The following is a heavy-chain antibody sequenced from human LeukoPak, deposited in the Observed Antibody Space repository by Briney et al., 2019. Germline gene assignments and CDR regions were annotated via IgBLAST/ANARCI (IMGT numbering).Heavy chain of an antibody. V-gene: IGHV3-9*01. CDR2: ISWNSDSI. Sequence: GGSLRLSCAASGFTFYDDAVHWVRHVPGKGLEWGSGISWNSDSIVYADSVKGRFTISRDNANNSLYLQMNSVRAEDTALYYCAKWSYMYVWGKGTPVTVSS. J-gene: IGHJ6*03. D-gene: IGHD3-3*01. CDR1: GFTFYDDA. CDR3: AKWSYMYV.